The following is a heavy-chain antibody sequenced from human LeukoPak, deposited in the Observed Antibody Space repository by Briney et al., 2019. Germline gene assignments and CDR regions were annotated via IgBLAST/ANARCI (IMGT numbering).Heavy chain of an antibody. Sequence: PGGSLRLSCAVSGFSVGSTHINWVRQAPGKGLEWVSVIYSGGGTYSADSVKDRFTVSRDNSKNTLYLQMSSLRAEDTAIYYCAREGGYCNGGSCFSGWFDSWGQGTLVTVSS. CDR3: AREGGYCNGGSCFSGWFDS. V-gene: IGHV3-53*01. D-gene: IGHD2-15*01. J-gene: IGHJ5*01. CDR1: GFSVGSTH. CDR2: IYSGGGT.